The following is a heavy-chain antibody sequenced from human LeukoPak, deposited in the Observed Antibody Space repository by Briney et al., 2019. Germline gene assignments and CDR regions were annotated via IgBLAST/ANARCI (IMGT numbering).Heavy chain of an antibody. CDR2: IYYSGST. Sequence: SETLSLTCTVSGGSISSSSYYWGWIRQPPGKGLEWIGSIYYSGSTYYIPSLKSRVTISVDTSKNQFSLKLSSVTAADTAVYYCARQGIAVAGLVFDYWGQGTLVTVSS. V-gene: IGHV4-39*01. J-gene: IGHJ4*02. CDR3: ARQGIAVAGLVFDY. CDR1: GGSISSSSYY. D-gene: IGHD6-19*01.